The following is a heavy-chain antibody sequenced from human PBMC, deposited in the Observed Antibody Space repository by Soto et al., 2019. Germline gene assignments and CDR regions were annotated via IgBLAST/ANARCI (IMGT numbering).Heavy chain of an antibody. D-gene: IGHD1-20*01. CDR1: GGSISGYY. CDR2: INHSGST. CDR3: ARVANWNRLNYYYYYMDV. V-gene: IGHV4-34*01. J-gene: IGHJ6*03. Sequence: SETLSLTCAVYGGSISGYYWNWIRQPPGKGLEWIGEINHSGSTNYNPSLKSRVTISVDTSKTLFSLKLSSVTAADTAVYYCARVANWNRLNYYYYYMDVRGKRTTVTVSS.